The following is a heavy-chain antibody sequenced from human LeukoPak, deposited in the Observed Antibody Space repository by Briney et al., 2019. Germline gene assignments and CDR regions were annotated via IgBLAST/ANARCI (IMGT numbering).Heavy chain of an antibody. CDR2: ISYDGSNK. CDR1: GFTFSSYA. CDR3: ARLEMASNY. V-gene: IGHV3-30-3*01. D-gene: IGHD5-24*01. J-gene: IGHJ4*02. Sequence: PGRSLRLSCAAPGFTFSSYAMHWVRQAPGKGLEWVAVISYDGSNKYYADSVKGRFTISRDNSKNTLYLQMNSLRVEDTAVYYCARLEMASNYWGQGTLVTVSS.